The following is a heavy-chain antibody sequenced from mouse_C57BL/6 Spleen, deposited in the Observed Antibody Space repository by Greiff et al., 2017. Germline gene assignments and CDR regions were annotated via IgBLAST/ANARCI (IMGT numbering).Heavy chain of an antibody. Sequence: QVQLQQSGAELARPGASVKMSCKASGYTFTSYTMHWVKQRPGQGLEWIGYINPSSGYTKYNQKFKDKATLTADKSSSTAYMQLSSLTSEYSAVYYCARSETVVATPYFDVWGTGTTVTVSS. CDR3: ARSETVVATPYFDV. CDR1: GYTFTSYT. V-gene: IGHV1-4*01. J-gene: IGHJ1*03. D-gene: IGHD1-1*01. CDR2: INPSSGYT.